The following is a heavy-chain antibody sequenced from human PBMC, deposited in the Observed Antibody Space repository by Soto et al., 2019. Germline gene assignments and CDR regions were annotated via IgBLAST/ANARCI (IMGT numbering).Heavy chain of an antibody. CDR2: INWNSGSI. D-gene: IGHD3-9*01. J-gene: IGHJ4*02. V-gene: IGHV3-9*01. CDR1: GFTFDDYA. CDR3: AKAVNYDVLTGYNDY. Sequence: GGSLRLSCAASGFTFDDYAMHWVRQAPGKGLEWVSGINWNSGSIGYADSVKGRFTISRDNAKNSLYLQMNSLRAEDTALYYCAKAVNYDVLTGYNDYWGQGTLVTVSS.